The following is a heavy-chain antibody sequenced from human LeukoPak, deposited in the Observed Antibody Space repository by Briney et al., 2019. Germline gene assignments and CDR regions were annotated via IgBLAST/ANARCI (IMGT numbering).Heavy chain of an antibody. CDR3: ASQKGRIAVAVDY. CDR2: ISSSGSTT. CDR1: GFTFSSYE. V-gene: IGHV3-48*03. D-gene: IGHD6-19*01. Sequence: GGSLRLSCAASGFTFSSYEMNWVRQAPGKGLEWVSYISSSGSTTYYEASVKGRFTISRDNAKNSLYLQMNSLRVEDTAVYYCASQKGRIAVAVDYWGQGTLVTVSS. J-gene: IGHJ4*02.